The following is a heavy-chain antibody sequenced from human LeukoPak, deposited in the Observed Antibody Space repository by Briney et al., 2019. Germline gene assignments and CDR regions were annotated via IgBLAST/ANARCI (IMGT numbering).Heavy chain of an antibody. V-gene: IGHV3-48*01. D-gene: IGHD6-19*01. CDR2: VNGFTP. CDR3: ARGMNPWPVPDY. CDR1: GFTFMNYA. Sequence: GGSLRLSCAASGFTFMNYAMSWVRQAPGKGLEWVSSVNGFTPHYADSVKGRFTISRDNAKNSLYPQMNSLRAEDTAVYYCARGMNPWPVPDYWGQGTLVTVSS. J-gene: IGHJ4*02.